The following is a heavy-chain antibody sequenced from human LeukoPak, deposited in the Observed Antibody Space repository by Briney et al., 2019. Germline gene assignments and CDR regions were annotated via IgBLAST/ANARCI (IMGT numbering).Heavy chain of an antibody. V-gene: IGHV3-7*04. CDR3: ARGYGDYYYGVDV. CDR1: GFTFSRYL. CDR2: IKADGSKE. Sequence: GGPLRLSCRASGFTFSRYLMTWVRQGPGKGLEWVANIKADGSKEYYVDSVMGRFTISRDNAQNSLFLQMNSLRTDDTAVYYCARGYGDYYYGVDVWGQGTTVTVSS. J-gene: IGHJ6*02. D-gene: IGHD4-17*01.